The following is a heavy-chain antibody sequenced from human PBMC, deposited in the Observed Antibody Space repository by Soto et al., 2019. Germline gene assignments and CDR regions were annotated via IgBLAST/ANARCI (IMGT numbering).Heavy chain of an antibody. V-gene: IGHV5-51*01. CDR3: ARNDIVVVPAARVGKGADYYYYYMDV. J-gene: IGHJ6*03. CDR1: GYSFTSYW. D-gene: IGHD2-2*01. Sequence: GESLKISCKGSGYSFTSYWIGWVRQMPGKGLEWMGIIYPGDSDTRYSPSFQGQVTISADKSISTAYLQWSSLKASDTAMYYCARNDIVVVPAARVGKGADYYYYYMDVWGKGTTVTVSS. CDR2: IYPGDSDT.